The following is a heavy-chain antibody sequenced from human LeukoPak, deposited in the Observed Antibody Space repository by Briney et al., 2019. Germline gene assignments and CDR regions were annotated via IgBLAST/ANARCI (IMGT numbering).Heavy chain of an antibody. CDR1: GFTFSSSS. CDR3: ARSVADGAFDI. V-gene: IGHV3-21*01. CDR2: ISDNSNYI. J-gene: IGHJ3*02. D-gene: IGHD6-19*01. Sequence: GGSLRLSCAASGFTFSSSSMNWVRQAPGKGLEWVSSISDNSNYIYYADSLKGRLTISRDNAKNSLYLQMNSLRAEDTAVYYCARSVADGAFDIWGQGTMVTVSS.